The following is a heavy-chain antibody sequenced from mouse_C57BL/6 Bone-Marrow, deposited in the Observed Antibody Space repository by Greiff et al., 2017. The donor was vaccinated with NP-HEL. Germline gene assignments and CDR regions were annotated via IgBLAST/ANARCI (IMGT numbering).Heavy chain of an antibody. Sequence: EVQLVESGAELVRPGASVKLSCTASGFNIKDYYMHWVKQRPEQGLEWIGRIDPEDGDTEYAPKFQGKANMTADTSSNTAYLQLSSLTSEDTAVYYCTTGVYYGSSYVGYFDVWGTGTTVTVSS. CDR1: GFNIKDYY. CDR3: TTGVYYGSSYVGYFDV. J-gene: IGHJ1*03. D-gene: IGHD1-1*01. V-gene: IGHV14-1*01. CDR2: IDPEDGDT.